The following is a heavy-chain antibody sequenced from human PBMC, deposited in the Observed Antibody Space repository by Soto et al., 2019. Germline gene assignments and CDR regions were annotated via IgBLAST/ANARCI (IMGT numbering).Heavy chain of an antibody. CDR3: AREYSYGPYYYSYGMDV. CDR1: GYTFTSYG. Sequence: ASVKVSCKASGYTFTSYGISWVRQAPGQGLEWMGWISAYNGNTNYAQKLQGRVTMTTDTSTSTAYMELRSLRSDDTAVYYCAREYSYGPYYYSYGMDVWGQGTTVTSP. J-gene: IGHJ6*02. D-gene: IGHD5-18*01. V-gene: IGHV1-18*04. CDR2: ISAYNGNT.